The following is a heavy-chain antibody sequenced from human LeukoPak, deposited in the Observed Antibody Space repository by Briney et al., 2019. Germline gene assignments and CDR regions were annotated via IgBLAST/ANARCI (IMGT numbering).Heavy chain of an antibody. CDR1: GGSISSYY. Sequence: SETLSLTCTGSGGSISSYYWSWIRQPAGKGLEWIGRIYTSGSTNYNPSLKSRVTMSVDTSKNQFSLKLSSVTAADTAVYYCAREWSGSSGWYSVVDYYYYYGMDVWGQGTTVTVSS. D-gene: IGHD6-19*01. J-gene: IGHJ6*02. CDR2: IYTSGST. V-gene: IGHV4-4*07. CDR3: AREWSGSSGWYSVVDYYYYYGMDV.